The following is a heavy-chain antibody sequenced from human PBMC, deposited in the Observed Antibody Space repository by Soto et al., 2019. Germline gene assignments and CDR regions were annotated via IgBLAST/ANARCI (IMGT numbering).Heavy chain of an antibody. D-gene: IGHD1-20*01. Sequence: GGSLRLSCAASGFTLSSYAMSWVRQAPGKGLEWVSAISGTGDRTFYADSVKGRFTISRDNSKNTLYLQMNSLRAEDTAVYFCAKDNLDSEESDYYYYYALDVWGQGTTVTVSS. CDR2: ISGTGDRT. V-gene: IGHV3-23*01. J-gene: IGHJ6*02. CDR3: AKDNLDSEESDYYYYYALDV. CDR1: GFTLSSYA.